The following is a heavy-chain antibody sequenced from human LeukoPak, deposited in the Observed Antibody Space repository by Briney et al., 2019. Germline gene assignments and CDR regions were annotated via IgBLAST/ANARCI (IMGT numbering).Heavy chain of an antibody. CDR3: AREGESNCWYEY. V-gene: IGHV3-43*02. Sequence: GGALRLSRAAPGFIFHDYAIHRVPQAPGKGLEWVSLISGDGGSTFYADSVKGRFTISRDNSKNTLYLQMNSLRSDDTALDYLAREGESNCWYEYWGQGTLVTVSS. D-gene: IGHD6-13*01. CDR1: GFIFHDYA. J-gene: IGHJ4*02. CDR2: ISGDGGST.